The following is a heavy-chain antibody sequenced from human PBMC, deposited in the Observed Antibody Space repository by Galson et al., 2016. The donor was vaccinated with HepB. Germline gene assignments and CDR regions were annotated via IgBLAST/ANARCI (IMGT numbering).Heavy chain of an antibody. J-gene: IGHJ4*02. CDR2: INTNTGDP. Sequence: SVKVSCKASGYTFTSYAMNWVRQAPGQGLEWMGWINTNTGDPTYAQGFTGRFVFSLDTSVSTAFLQISSLKAEDTAVYYCARTLAVAGLDYWGQGTLVTVSS. D-gene: IGHD6-19*01. CDR3: ARTLAVAGLDY. CDR1: GYTFTSYA. V-gene: IGHV7-4-1*02.